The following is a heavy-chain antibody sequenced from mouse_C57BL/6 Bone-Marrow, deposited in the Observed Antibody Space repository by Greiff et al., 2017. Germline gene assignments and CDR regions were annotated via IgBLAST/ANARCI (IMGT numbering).Heavy chain of an antibody. D-gene: IGHD2-3*01. V-gene: IGHV5-6*01. CDR3: ARHDGFYYYAMDY. Sequence: EVQRVESGGDLVKPGGSLKLSCAASGFTFSSYGMSWVRQTPDKRLEWVATISSGGSYTYYPDSVKGRFTISRDNAKNTLYLQMSSLKSEYTAMYYCARHDGFYYYAMDYWGQGTSGTVSS. J-gene: IGHJ4*01. CDR2: ISSGGSYT. CDR1: GFTFSSYG.